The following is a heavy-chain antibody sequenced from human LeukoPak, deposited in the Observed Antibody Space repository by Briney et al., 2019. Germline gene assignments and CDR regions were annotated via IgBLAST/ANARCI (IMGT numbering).Heavy chain of an antibody. V-gene: IGHV3-30-3*01. CDR1: GFTFSSYA. CDR3: ARDTSSSYDFWSGYTDY. D-gene: IGHD3-3*01. J-gene: IGHJ4*02. CDR2: ISYDGSNK. Sequence: GGSLRLSCAASGFTFSSYAMHWVRQAPGKGLEWVAVISYDGSNKYYADSVKGRFTISRDNSKNTLYLQMNSLRAEDTAVYYCARDTSSSYDFWSGYTDYWGQGTLVTVSS.